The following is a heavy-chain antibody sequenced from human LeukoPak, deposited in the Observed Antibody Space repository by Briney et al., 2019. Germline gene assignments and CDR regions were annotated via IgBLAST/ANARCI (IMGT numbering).Heavy chain of an antibody. Sequence: GGSLRPSRAASGFTFSSYWMHWVRQAPGKGLVWVSRINSDGSSTSYADSVKGRFTISRDNAKNTLYLQMNSLRAEDTAVYYCARDNYDFWSGYRFDPWGQGTLVTVSS. J-gene: IGHJ5*02. CDR2: INSDGSST. CDR3: ARDNYDFWSGYRFDP. V-gene: IGHV3-74*01. D-gene: IGHD3-3*01. CDR1: GFTFSSYW.